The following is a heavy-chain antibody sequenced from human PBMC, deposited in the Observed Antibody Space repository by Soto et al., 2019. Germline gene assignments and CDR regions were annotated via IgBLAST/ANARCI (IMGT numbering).Heavy chain of an antibody. CDR3: AGDYSMVATCYGY. D-gene: IGHD5-12*01. Sequence: QVQLVQSGPEVKKPGASVKVSCKASGYTFTSYDITWVRQAPGQGLEWMGWISPTNGYTNYAEKLQGRVTVTTDTSTSTAYMELRSLRSDDTAVYYCAGDYSMVATCYGYWGQGTLVTVSS. CDR1: GYTFTSYD. V-gene: IGHV1-18*01. CDR2: ISPTNGYT. J-gene: IGHJ4*02.